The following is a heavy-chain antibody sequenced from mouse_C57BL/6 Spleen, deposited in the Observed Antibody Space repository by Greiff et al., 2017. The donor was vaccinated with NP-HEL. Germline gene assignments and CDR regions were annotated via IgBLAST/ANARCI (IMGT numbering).Heavy chain of an antibody. CDR2: INPNNGGT. V-gene: IGHV1-26*01. CDR3: ARSNCPYYYGSMDY. D-gene: IGHD1-1*01. CDR1: GYTFTDYY. Sequence: EVQLQQSGPELVKPGASVKISCKASGYTFTDYYMNWVKQSHGKSLEWIGDINPNNGGTSYNQKFKGKAKLTVDKSSSTAYMELRRLTSEDSAVYYCARSNCPYYYGSMDYWGQGTSVTVSS. J-gene: IGHJ4*01.